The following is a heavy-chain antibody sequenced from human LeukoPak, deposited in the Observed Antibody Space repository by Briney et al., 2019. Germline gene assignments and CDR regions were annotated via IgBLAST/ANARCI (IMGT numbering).Heavy chain of an antibody. CDR3: ARDRSGIYDAFDI. V-gene: IGHV3-30*03. Sequence: GRSLRLSCAAAGFTFRNYGIHWVRQAPGKGLEWVAVISKDGTNEDFADSVKGRFIISRDNSKNTLSLQMNSLRTEDTAVYYCARDRSGIYDAFDIWGQGTMVTVSS. D-gene: IGHD1-14*01. J-gene: IGHJ3*02. CDR2: ISKDGTNE. CDR1: GFTFRNYG.